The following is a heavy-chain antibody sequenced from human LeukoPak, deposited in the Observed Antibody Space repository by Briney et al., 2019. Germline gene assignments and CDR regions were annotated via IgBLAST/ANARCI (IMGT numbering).Heavy chain of an antibody. CDR2: ISSSSTYI. D-gene: IGHD3-22*01. CDR3: ARDLRSSGYYAFDY. J-gene: IGHJ4*02. CDR1: GFTFSSYS. V-gene: IGHV3-21*01. Sequence: GGSLRLSCAASGFTFSSYSMNWVRQAPGKGLEWVSSISSSSTYIHYADSVKGRFTISRDNAKNSLYLQMNSLRAEDTAVYYCARDLRSSGYYAFDYWGQGTLVTVPS.